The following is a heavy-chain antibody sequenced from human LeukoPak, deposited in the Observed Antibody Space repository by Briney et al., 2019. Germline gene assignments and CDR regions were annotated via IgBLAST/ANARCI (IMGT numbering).Heavy chain of an antibody. CDR1: GFTFDDYA. D-gene: IGHD3-9*01. V-gene: IGHV3-9*01. Sequence: QSGRSLRLSCAASGFTFDDYAMHWVRHAPGEGLEWGSGISWNSGSIGYADSVKGRFTISRDNANNSLYLQMNSLRAEDTALYYCARSFYYDILTGYYNYYYYYYMDVWGKGTTVTISS. CDR3: ARSFYYDILTGYYNYYYYYYMDV. J-gene: IGHJ6*03. CDR2: ISWNSGSI.